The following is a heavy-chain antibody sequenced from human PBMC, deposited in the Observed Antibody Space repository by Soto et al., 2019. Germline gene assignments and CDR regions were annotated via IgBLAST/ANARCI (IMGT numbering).Heavy chain of an antibody. Sequence: ASVKVSCKASGYTFTSYDINWVRQATGQGLEWMGWMNPNSGNTGYAQKFQGRVTMTRNTSISTAYMELSSLRSEDTAVYYCARSGALLWFGEPGYGMDVWGQGTTVTVSS. CDR1: GYTFTSYD. D-gene: IGHD3-10*01. V-gene: IGHV1-8*01. J-gene: IGHJ6*02. CDR2: MNPNSGNT. CDR3: ARSGALLWFGEPGYGMDV.